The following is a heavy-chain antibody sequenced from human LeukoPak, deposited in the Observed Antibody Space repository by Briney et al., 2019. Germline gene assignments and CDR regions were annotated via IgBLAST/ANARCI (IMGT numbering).Heavy chain of an antibody. J-gene: IGHJ4*02. V-gene: IGHV1-8*03. D-gene: IGHD6-13*01. Sequence: GASVKVSCKASGYTFTNYIINWVRQAPGQGLEWMGWISAYNGNTNYAQKFQGRVTITRNTSISTAYMELTNLTSEDTAVYYCARGPRAAADDYWGQGSLVTVSS. CDR3: ARGPRAAADDY. CDR2: ISAYNGNT. CDR1: GYTFTNYI.